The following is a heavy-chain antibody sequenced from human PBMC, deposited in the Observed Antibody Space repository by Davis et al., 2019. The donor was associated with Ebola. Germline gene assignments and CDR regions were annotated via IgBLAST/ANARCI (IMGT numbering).Heavy chain of an antibody. V-gene: IGHV3-23*01. CDR1: GFTFRSYA. CDR3: AGGDFWSGQFDY. D-gene: IGHD3-3*01. Sequence: GSLTLSCAASGFTFRSYAMSWVRQAPGKGLEWVSAVSGTGGGTYYADSVKCRFTMSRDNSKNTLYLQMHSLRAEDTAVYYCAGGDFWSGQFDYWGQGTLVTVSS. J-gene: IGHJ4*02. CDR2: VSGTGGGT.